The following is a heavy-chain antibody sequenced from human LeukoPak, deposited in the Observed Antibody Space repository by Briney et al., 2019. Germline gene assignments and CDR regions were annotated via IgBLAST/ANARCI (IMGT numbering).Heavy chain of an antibody. V-gene: IGHV3-23*01. Sequence: GGSLRLSCAASGFTLRSYAMSWVRQAPGRGLEWVSSISGSGGSTYYADSVKGRFTISRDNSNNTLYLQMNSLRADDTAVYYCAKDLSGSGSYYNSAFDIWGQGTMVTVSS. CDR2: ISGSGGST. CDR3: AKDLSGSGSYYNSAFDI. D-gene: IGHD3-10*01. J-gene: IGHJ3*02. CDR1: GFTLRSYA.